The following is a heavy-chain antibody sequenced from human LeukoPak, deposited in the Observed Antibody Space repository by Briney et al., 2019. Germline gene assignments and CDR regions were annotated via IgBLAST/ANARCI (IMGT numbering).Heavy chain of an antibody. CDR2: IYYSGST. Sequence: KPSETLSLTCTVSGGSISSYYWSWIRQPPGEGLEWLGYIYYSGSTNYNPSLKSRVTISVDTSKNQFYLKLSSVTAADTAVYYCARSSTGYYYYYMDVWGKGTTVTVSS. CDR3: ARSSTGYYYYYMDV. D-gene: IGHD2-2*01. V-gene: IGHV4-59*12. CDR1: GGSISSYY. J-gene: IGHJ6*03.